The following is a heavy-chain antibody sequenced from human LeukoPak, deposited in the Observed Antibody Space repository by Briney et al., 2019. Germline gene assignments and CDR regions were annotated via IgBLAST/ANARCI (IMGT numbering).Heavy chain of an antibody. J-gene: IGHJ4*02. CDR1: GFXFSDHY. D-gene: IGHD4-17*01. Sequence: GGSLRLSCAASGFXFSDHYMDWVRQAPGKGLEWVGRTRNKANSYTTEYAASVKGRFTISRDNSKNTLYLQMNSLRAEDTAAYHCAKGRNEDGDAALNYWGQGILVTVSS. CDR3: AKGRNEDGDAALNY. V-gene: IGHV3-72*01. CDR2: TRNKANSYTT.